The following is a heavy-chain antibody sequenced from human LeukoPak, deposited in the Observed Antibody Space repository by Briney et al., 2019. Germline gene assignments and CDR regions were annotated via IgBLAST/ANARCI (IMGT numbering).Heavy chain of an antibody. CDR3: ARGGDFGVPAPLGIDAFDI. Sequence: GGSLRLSCAASGFTFSDYSMNWVRQAPGKGLEWVSSISITSNYIYYADSLKGRFTISRDNAKNSLYLQMNSLRAEDTAVYYCARGGDFGVPAPLGIDAFDIWGQGTMVTVSS. V-gene: IGHV3-21*01. CDR2: ISITSNYI. J-gene: IGHJ3*02. CDR1: GFTFSDYS. D-gene: IGHD2-2*01.